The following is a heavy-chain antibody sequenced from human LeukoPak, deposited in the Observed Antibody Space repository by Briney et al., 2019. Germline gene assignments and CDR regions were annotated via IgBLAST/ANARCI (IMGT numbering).Heavy chain of an antibody. Sequence: PGGSLRLSCTASEFTFSSYWMHWVRQAPGKGLVWVSRISDGGSTTTYADSVKGRFTISRDNAKNTLYLQMNSLRAEDTAVYYCASGGRYSSGWYGYYFDYWGQGTLVTVSS. CDR3: ASGGRYSSGWYGYYFDY. V-gene: IGHV3-74*01. CDR2: ISDGGSTT. CDR1: EFTFSSYW. J-gene: IGHJ4*02. D-gene: IGHD6-19*01.